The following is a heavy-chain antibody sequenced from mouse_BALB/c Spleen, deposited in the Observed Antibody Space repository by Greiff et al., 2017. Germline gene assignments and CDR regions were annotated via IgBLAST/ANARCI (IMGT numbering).Heavy chain of an antibody. Sequence: VKLEESGPGLVAPSQSLSITCTVSGFSLTGYGVNWVRQPPGKGLEWLGMIWGDGSTDYNSALKSRLSISKDNSKSQVFLKMNSLQTDDTARYYCASYDYDGGYYAMDYWGQGTSVTVSS. CDR1: GFSLTGYG. J-gene: IGHJ4*01. CDR3: ASYDYDGGYYAMDY. CDR2: IWGDGST. D-gene: IGHD2-4*01. V-gene: IGHV2-6-7*01.